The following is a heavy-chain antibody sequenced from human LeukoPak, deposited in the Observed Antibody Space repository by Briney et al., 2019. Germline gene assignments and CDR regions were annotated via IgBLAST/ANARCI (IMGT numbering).Heavy chain of an antibody. V-gene: IGHV3-23*01. Sequence: GGSLRLSCAASGFTFSNFGMSWVRQAPGKGLEWVSVISGSGGSTYYADSVKGRFTISRDNSKNTLYLQMNSLRADDTAVYYCARRAGAYSHPYDYWGQGTLVTVSS. J-gene: IGHJ4*02. D-gene: IGHD4/OR15-4a*01. CDR1: GFTFSNFG. CDR2: ISGSGGST. CDR3: ARRAGAYSHPYDY.